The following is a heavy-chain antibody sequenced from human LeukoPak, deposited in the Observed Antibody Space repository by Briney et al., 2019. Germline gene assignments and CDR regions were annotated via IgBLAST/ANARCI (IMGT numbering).Heavy chain of an antibody. CDR3: AELGITMIGGV. CDR1: GFTFSSYS. Sequence: GGSLRLSCAASGFTFSSYSMNWVRQAPGKGLEWVSYIDSDTDDIHYADSVKGRFTISRDNSKNTVNLQMNSLRAEDTAVYYCAELGITMIGGVWGKGTTVTISS. D-gene: IGHD3-10*02. J-gene: IGHJ6*04. V-gene: IGHV3-21*01. CDR2: IDSDTDDI.